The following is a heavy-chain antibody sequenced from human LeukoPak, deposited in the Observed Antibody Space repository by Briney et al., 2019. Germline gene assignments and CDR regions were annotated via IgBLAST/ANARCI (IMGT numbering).Heavy chain of an antibody. CDR1: GYTFTSYG. J-gene: IGHJ6*02. CDR2: ISAYNGNT. CDR3: ARDVLRDCSSTSCYGGFYYYGMDV. V-gene: IGHV1-18*01. D-gene: IGHD2-2*01. Sequence: ASVKVSCKASGYTFTSYGISWVRQAPGQGLEWMGWISAYNGNTNYAQKLQGRVTITADESTSTAYMELSSLRSEDTAVYYCARDVLRDCSSTSCYGGFYYYGMDVWGQGTTVTVSS.